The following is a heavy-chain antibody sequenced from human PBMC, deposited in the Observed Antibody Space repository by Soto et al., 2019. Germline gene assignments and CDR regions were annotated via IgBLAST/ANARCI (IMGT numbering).Heavy chain of an antibody. CDR2: IYYSGST. D-gene: IGHD1-26*01. CDR3: ARASYSGYFDY. J-gene: IGHJ4*02. V-gene: IGHV4-31*03. Sequence: SETLSLTCTVSGGSISSGGYYWSWIRQHPGKGLEWIGYIYYSGSTYYNPFLKSRVTISVDTSKNQFSLKLSSVTAADTAVYYCARASYSGYFDYWGQGTLVTSPQ. CDR1: GGSISSGGYY.